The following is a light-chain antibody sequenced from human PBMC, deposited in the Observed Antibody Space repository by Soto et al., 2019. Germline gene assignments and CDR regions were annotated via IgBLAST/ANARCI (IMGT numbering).Light chain of an antibody. CDR1: QSFSSRY. Sequence: EIVLTQSPGTLSLSPGERATLSCRASQSFSSRYLAWYQQKPGQAPRLLMYGASSRATGIPDRFSGSGSGTDFTLTISRLEPEDFAVYYCQQYGISRTFGQGTKVEIK. J-gene: IGKJ1*01. V-gene: IGKV3-20*01. CDR3: QQYGISRT. CDR2: GAS.